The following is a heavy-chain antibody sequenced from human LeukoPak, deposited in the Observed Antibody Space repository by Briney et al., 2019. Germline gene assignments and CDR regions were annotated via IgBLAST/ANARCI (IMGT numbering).Heavy chain of an antibody. CDR2: ITTGGDDL. CDR1: GFTFSSYS. J-gene: IGHJ5*02. CDR3: ARKQWLNS. D-gene: IGHD6-19*01. Sequence: GGSPRLSCAASGFTFSSYSLTWVRQAPGKGLEWVSSITTGGDDLYYSDSVKGRFTISRDNAKNSLFLQMNNLRAEDTAVYYCARKQWLNSWGQGTRVIVSS. V-gene: IGHV3-21*01.